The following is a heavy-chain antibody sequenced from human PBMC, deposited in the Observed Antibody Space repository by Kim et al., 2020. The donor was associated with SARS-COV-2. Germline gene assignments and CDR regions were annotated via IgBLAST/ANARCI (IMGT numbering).Heavy chain of an antibody. D-gene: IGHD3-10*01. CDR1: GFSLSTSGVG. V-gene: IGHV2-5*01. Sequence: SGPTLVNPTQTLTLTCTFSGFSLSTSGVGVDWIRQPPGKALEWLALIYWNDDKRYSPSLKSRLTVTKDTSKSQVVLTMTNMDPVDTATYYCAHSAAGIRFPPYFLDSWGQGTLVTVSS. CDR3: AHSAAGIRFPPYFLDS. J-gene: IGHJ4*02. CDR2: IYWNDDK.